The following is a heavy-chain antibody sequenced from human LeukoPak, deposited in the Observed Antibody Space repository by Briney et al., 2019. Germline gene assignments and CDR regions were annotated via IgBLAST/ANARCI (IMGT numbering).Heavy chain of an antibody. CDR1: GFTFSSYW. D-gene: IGHD2-15*01. Sequence: GGSLRLSCAASGFTFSSYWMSWVRQAPGKGLEWVANIKQDGSEKCYVDSVKGRFTISRDNAKNSLYLQMNSLRAEDTAVYYCARDRVGLLRDYWGQGTLVTVSS. CDR3: ARDRVGLLRDY. J-gene: IGHJ4*02. CDR2: IKQDGSEK. V-gene: IGHV3-7*01.